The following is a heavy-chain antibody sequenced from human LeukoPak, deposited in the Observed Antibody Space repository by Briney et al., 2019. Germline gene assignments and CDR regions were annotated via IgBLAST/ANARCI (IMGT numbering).Heavy chain of an antibody. Sequence: PSETLSLTCAVPGYSISSGYYWGWIRQPPGKGLEWIGSIYHSGSTYYNPSLKSRVTISVDTSKNQFSLKLSSVTAADTAVYYCARRWGVVFDYWGQGTLVTVSS. CDR3: ARRWGVVFDY. D-gene: IGHD3-3*01. J-gene: IGHJ4*02. CDR2: IYHSGST. V-gene: IGHV4-38-2*01. CDR1: GYSISSGYY.